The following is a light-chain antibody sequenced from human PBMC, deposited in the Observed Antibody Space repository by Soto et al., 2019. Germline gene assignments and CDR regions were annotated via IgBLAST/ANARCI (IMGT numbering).Light chain of an antibody. CDR1: SSDVDTYKY. J-gene: IGLJ1*01. Sequence: QSVLTQPASVSGSPGQSITISCTGTSSDVDTYKYVSWYQQHPGKAPKLMIYEVSHRPSGVSDRFSGSKSGNTASLTISGLQAEDEADYYCCSYAGSTTRVLFGTGTKLTVL. CDR3: CSYAGSTTRVL. V-gene: IGLV2-14*01. CDR2: EVS.